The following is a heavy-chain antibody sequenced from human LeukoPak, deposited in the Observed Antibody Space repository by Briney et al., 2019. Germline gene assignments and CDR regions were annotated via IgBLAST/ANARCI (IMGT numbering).Heavy chain of an antibody. V-gene: IGHV4-34*01. CDR1: GGSFSGYY. J-gene: IGHJ6*02. D-gene: IGHD2-8*01. Sequence: SETLSLTCAVYGGSFSGYYWSWIRQTPGKGLEWIGEINHSGSTNYNPSLKSRVTISVDMSKNQFSLKLSSVTAADTAVYYCARLATRYCTNGVCYPLYYYYYGMDVWGQGTTVTVSS. CDR2: INHSGST. CDR3: ARLATRYCTNGVCYPLYYYYYGMDV.